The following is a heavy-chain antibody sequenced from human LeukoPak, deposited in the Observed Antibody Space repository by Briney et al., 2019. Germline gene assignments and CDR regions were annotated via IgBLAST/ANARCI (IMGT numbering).Heavy chain of an antibody. CDR2: INVHTGNT. Sequence: ASVKVPCKASGYTFTNFGVSWVRQAPGQGLEWMGRINVHTGNTDYAENLQGRVTMTTDTSTNIAYMELRSLTSDDSAVYYCARLSGWWNHYYYYIDVWGTGNKVNVSS. CDR1: GYTFTNFG. J-gene: IGHJ6*03. D-gene: IGHD6-19*01. V-gene: IGHV1-18*01. CDR3: ARLSGWWNHYYYYIDV.